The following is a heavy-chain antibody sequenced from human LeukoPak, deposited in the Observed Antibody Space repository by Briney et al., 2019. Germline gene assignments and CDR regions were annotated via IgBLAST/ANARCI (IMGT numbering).Heavy chain of an antibody. Sequence: PSESLSLTCTVSGGSISSYYWSWIRQPPGKGLEWIGYIYYSGSTNYNPSLKSRVTISVDTSKNQFSLKLSSVTAAGTAVYYCARGARRFDPWGQGTLVTVSS. CDR2: IYYSGST. J-gene: IGHJ5*02. CDR1: GGSISSYY. V-gene: IGHV4-59*01. CDR3: ARGARRFDP.